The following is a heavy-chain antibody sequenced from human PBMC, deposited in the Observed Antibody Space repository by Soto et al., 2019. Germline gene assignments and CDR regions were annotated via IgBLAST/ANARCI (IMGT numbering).Heavy chain of an antibody. Sequence: QVQLLESGPGLVKSSGTLSLTCAVSSVSISSNRWWSWVRQPPGKGLEWIGEVYHDGSTNYNPSLKSRXXXXXXXXXXXXXXXXXXXXXXXXXXXXCARDPGYSYGERYYYMDVWGKGTTVTVSS. J-gene: IGHJ6*03. CDR2: VYHDGST. CDR1: SVSISSNRW. V-gene: IGHV4-4*02. D-gene: IGHD5-12*01. CDR3: ARDPGYSYGERYYYMDV.